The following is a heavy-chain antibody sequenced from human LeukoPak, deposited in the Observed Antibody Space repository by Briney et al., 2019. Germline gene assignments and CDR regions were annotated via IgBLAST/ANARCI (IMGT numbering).Heavy chain of an antibody. D-gene: IGHD3-10*01. CDR3: ARDRVYYGAGKVYFFDS. J-gene: IGHJ4*02. Sequence: GGSLRLSCAASGFSFNYYGMHWVRQAPGEGPEWVALIWFDGSKKYYGDSVLGRATISRDNSKNTLYLQLNSLRVEDTAVYYCARDRVYYGAGKVYFFDSWGQGTLVTVSS. CDR2: IWFDGSKK. V-gene: IGHV3-33*01. CDR1: GFSFNYYG.